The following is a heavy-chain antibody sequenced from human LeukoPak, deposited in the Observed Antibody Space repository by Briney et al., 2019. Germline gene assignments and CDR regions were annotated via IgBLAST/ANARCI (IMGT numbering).Heavy chain of an antibody. Sequence: SETLSLTCTVSGGSISSGSYYWSWIRQPAGKGLEWIGRIYTSGSTNYNPSRKSRVTISVDKSKNQFSLKLSSVAAADTAVYYCAREELGIDYWGQGTLVTVCS. D-gene: IGHD7-27*01. CDR2: IYTSGST. CDR1: GGSISSGSYY. V-gene: IGHV4-61*02. CDR3: AREELGIDY. J-gene: IGHJ4*02.